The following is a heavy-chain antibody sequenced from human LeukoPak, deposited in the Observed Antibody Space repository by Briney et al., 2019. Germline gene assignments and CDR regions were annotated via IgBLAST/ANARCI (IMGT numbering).Heavy chain of an antibody. CDR1: GL. V-gene: IGHV3-7*01. D-gene: IGHD3-16*02. CDR2: IKEDGGRK. J-gene: IGHJ4*02. Sequence: VGSLRLSCAASGLMSWVRQAPGKGLEWVASIKEDGGRKYYVDSVRGRFTVSRDSTKNSLYLQMNSLRAEDTAVYYCTRPRYRGFDYWGQGILVTASS. CDR3: TRPRYRGFDY.